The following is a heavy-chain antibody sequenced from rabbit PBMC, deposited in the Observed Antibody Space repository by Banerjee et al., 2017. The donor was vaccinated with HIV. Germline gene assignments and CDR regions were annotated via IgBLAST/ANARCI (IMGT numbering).Heavy chain of an antibody. CDR3: VREVAAKFNL. J-gene: IGHJ4*01. Sequence: QSLEESGGGLVQPEGSLALTCKASGFSFSSSDYICWVRQAPGKGLEWISCIAGSSSGFTYSATWAKGRFTISRDNAQNTLFLQLNSLTAADTATYFCVREVAAKFNLWGPGTLVTVS. D-gene: IGHD4-1*01. CDR1: GFSFSSSDY. CDR2: IAGSSSGFT. V-gene: IGHV1S40*01.